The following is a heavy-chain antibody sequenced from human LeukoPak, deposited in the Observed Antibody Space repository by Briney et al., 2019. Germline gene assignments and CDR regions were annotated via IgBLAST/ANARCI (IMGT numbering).Heavy chain of an antibody. Sequence: SQTLSLTCTVSGGSISSGSYFWIWIRQPAGKGLEWIGRIYTSGSTNYNPSLKSRVTISVDTSKNQFSLKLSSVTAADTAVYYCARGVPAYYYYMDVWGKGTTVTVSS. J-gene: IGHJ6*03. CDR2: IYTSGST. CDR3: ARGVPAYYYYMDV. V-gene: IGHV4-61*02. CDR1: GGSISSGSYF. D-gene: IGHD2-2*01.